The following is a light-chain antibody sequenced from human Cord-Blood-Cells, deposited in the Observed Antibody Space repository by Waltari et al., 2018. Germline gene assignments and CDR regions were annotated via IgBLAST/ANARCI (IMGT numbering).Light chain of an antibody. V-gene: IGKV2-28*01. CDR3: MQALQTPRT. J-gene: IGKJ2*01. CDR2: LGS. CDR1: QSLLHSNGYNY. Sequence: DIVMTQSPLSLPVTPGEPASISCRSSQSLLHSNGYNYLDWYLQKSGQSPQLPIYLGSNRASGVPDRFSGSGSGTDFTLKISRVEAEDVGVYYCMQALQTPRTFGQGTKLEIK.